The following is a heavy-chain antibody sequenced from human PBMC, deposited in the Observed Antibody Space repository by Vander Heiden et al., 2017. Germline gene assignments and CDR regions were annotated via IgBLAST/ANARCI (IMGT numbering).Heavy chain of an antibody. CDR2: ISSSSSYI. Sequence: EVQLVESGGGLVKPGGSLRLSCAASGFTFSSYSMHWVRQAPGKWLEWVSSISSSSSYIYYADSVKGRFTISRDNAKNSLYLQMNSLRAEDTAVYYCARGGMDYDPWGYWGQGTLVTASS. V-gene: IGHV3-21*01. D-gene: IGHD3-22*01. CDR1: GFTFSSYS. J-gene: IGHJ4*02. CDR3: ARGGMDYDPWGY.